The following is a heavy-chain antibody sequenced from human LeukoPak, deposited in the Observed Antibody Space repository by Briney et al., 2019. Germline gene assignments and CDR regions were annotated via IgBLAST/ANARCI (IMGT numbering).Heavy chain of an antibody. V-gene: IGHV3-30*03. Sequence: GRSLRLSCAASGFTFSSYGMHWVRQAPGKGLEWVAVISYDGNTQHYADSVKGRFTISRDNVKNTLSLQMNALRAEDTAVYYCVRDDNYVLKDWGQGTLVTVSS. CDR2: ISYDGNTQ. J-gene: IGHJ4*02. D-gene: IGHD3-10*02. CDR3: VRDDNYVLKD. CDR1: GFTFSSYG.